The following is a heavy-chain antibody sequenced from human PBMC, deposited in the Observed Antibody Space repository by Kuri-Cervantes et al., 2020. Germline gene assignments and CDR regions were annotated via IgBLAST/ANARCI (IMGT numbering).Heavy chain of an antibody. V-gene: IGHV3-21*01. CDR2: ISSSSSYI. Sequence: GESLKISCAASGFTFSSYSMNWVRQAPGKGLEWVSSISSSSSYIYYADSVKGRFTISRDNAKNSLYLQMNSLRAEDTAVYYCARDNYYDSSGYPPGFGYWGQGTLVTVSS. CDR1: GFTFSSYS. D-gene: IGHD3-22*01. CDR3: ARDNYYDSSGYPPGFGY. J-gene: IGHJ4*02.